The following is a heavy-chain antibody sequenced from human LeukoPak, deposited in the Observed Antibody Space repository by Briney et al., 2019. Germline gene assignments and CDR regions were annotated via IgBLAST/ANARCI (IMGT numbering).Heavy chain of an antibody. CDR3: ARVGCDFWSGYDY. Sequence: SVTVSCKASGGTFSSYAISWVRQAPGQGLEWMGGIIPIFGTANYAQKFQGRVTITTDESTSTAYMELSSLRSEDTAVYYCARVGCDFWSGYDYWGQGTLVTVSS. CDR2: IIPIFGTA. V-gene: IGHV1-69*05. J-gene: IGHJ4*02. D-gene: IGHD3-3*01. CDR1: GGTFSSYA.